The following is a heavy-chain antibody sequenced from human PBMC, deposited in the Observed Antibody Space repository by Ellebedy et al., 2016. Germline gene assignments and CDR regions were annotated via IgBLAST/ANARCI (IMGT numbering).Heavy chain of an antibody. Sequence: GESLKISXAASGFSFSSYAMHWVRQAPGKGLEWVAVISYDENNKYYADSVKGRFTISRDNSKNTLHLQMNSLRAEDTAVYYCAKEASSGWFIDAFDIWGQGTMVTVSS. J-gene: IGHJ3*02. V-gene: IGHV3-30-3*01. D-gene: IGHD6-19*01. CDR1: GFSFSSYA. CDR3: AKEASSGWFIDAFDI. CDR2: ISYDENNK.